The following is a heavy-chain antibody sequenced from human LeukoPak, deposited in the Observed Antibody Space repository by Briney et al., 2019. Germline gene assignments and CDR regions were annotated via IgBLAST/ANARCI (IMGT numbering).Heavy chain of an antibody. CDR2: INHSGST. V-gene: IGHV4-34*01. J-gene: IGHJ4*02. D-gene: IGHD3-10*01. Sequence: PSETLSLTCAVYGGSFSGYYWSWIRQPPGKGLERIGEINHSGSTNYNPSLKSRVTVSVDTSKNQFSLKLSSVTAADTAVYYCARGGLVRGVIPNWGQGTLVTVSS. CDR1: GGSFSGYY. CDR3: ARGGLVRGVIPN.